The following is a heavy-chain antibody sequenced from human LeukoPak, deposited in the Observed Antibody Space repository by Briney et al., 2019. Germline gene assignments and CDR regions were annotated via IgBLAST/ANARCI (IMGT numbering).Heavy chain of an antibody. J-gene: IGHJ4*02. CDR1: GFTVSSNY. D-gene: IGHD5-12*01. Sequence: PGGSLRLSCAASGFTVSSNYMSWVRQAPGKGLEWVSVIYSGGSTYYADSVKGRFTISRDNSKNTLYLQMNSLRAEDTAVYYCARSYSGYDPGFDYRGQGTLVTVSS. V-gene: IGHV3-53*01. CDR3: ARSYSGYDPGFDY. CDR2: IYSGGST.